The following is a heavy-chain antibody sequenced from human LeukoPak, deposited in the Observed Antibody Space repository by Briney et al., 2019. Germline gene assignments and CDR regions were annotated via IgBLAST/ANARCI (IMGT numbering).Heavy chain of an antibody. Sequence: ASVKVSCKASGYTFTSYDINSVRQATGQRLEWRGWMNPNSGNTGYAQRFQGRVTMTGNTSRSTAYMELSSLRSEDTAVYYCAREYGDGYWYFDLWGRGTLVSVSS. CDR3: AREYGDGYWYFDL. J-gene: IGHJ2*01. CDR2: MNPNSGNT. V-gene: IGHV1-8*01. CDR1: GYTFTSYD. D-gene: IGHD4-17*01.